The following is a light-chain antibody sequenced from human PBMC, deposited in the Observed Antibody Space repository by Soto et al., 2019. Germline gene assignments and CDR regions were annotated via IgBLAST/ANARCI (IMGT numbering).Light chain of an antibody. CDR2: DNN. V-gene: IGLV1-51*01. CDR1: ISNIGNNY. Sequence: QSVLTQPPSVSAAPGQKVTISCSGSISNIGNNYVSWCQHLPGTVPKLLIYDNNKRPSGIPDRFSASKSGTSATLGITGLQTGDEADYYCGTWDSSLSVVVFGGGTKLTVL. J-gene: IGLJ2*01. CDR3: GTWDSSLSVVV.